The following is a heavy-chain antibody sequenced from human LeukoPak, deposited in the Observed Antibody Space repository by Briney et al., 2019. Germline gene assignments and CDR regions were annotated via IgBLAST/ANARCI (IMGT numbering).Heavy chain of an antibody. CDR1: AGSFSSYY. J-gene: IGHJ2*01. CDR2: IYYSGTT. D-gene: IGHD3-22*01. V-gene: IGHV4-59*01. Sequence: SETLSLTCSVSAGSFSSYYWSWVRQPPGKGLEWIGYIYYSGTTNYNPSLKSRVTFSVDTSKSQFSLKLSSVTAADTAVYYCARGNNFDISGYYFYWYFDLWGRGTLVTVSS. CDR3: ARGNNFDISGYYFYWYFDL.